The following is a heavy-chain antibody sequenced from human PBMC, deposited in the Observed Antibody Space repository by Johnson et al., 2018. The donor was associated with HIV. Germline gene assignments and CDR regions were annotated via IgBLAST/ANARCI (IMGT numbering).Heavy chain of an antibody. J-gene: IGHJ3*01. CDR3: ARDPGNGGRPFDAFDV. CDR2: VSYDSSNK. CDR1: GFTFSGYA. D-gene: IGHD4-23*01. Sequence: QMQLVESGGGLVQPGGSLKLSCAASGFTFSGYAMHWVRQAPGKGLEWVAVVSYDSSNKYYADSVKGRFTISRDNSKNTVFLQMDSLRGEDTAVYYCARDPGNGGRPFDAFDVWGQGTMVTVSS. V-gene: IGHV3-30*04.